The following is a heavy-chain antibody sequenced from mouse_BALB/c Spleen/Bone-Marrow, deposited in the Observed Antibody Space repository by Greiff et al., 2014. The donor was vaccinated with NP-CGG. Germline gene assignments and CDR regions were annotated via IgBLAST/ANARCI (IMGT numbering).Heavy chain of an antibody. V-gene: IGHV3-1*02. D-gene: IGHD4-1*01. CDR2: IHYSGIT. CDR1: GYSITSYYS. Sequence: QSGPDLVKPSQSLSLTCTVTGYSITSYYSWHWIRQFPGNKLEWMGYIHYSGITVYNPSLESRISITRDTSNNQFFLQLNSVTTEDTATYYCARFAGTPYTMDYWGQGTSVTVSS. J-gene: IGHJ4*01. CDR3: ARFAGTPYTMDY.